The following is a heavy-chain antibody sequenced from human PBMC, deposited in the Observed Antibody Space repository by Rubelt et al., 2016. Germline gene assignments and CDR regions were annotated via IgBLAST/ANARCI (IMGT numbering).Heavy chain of an antibody. V-gene: IGHV1-18*01. D-gene: IGHD5-24*01. J-gene: IGHJ3*02. CDR1: GYTFTSYG. Sequence: QVQLVQSGAEVKKPGASVQVSCKASGYTFTSYGISWVRQAPGQGLEWMGWISTYNGNTNYAQKLQGRVTMNTDTSTSTAYMELRSLRSDDTAVYYCARRDGYNWDDAFDIWGQGTMVTVSS. CDR2: ISTYNGNT. CDR3: ARRDGYNWDDAFDI.